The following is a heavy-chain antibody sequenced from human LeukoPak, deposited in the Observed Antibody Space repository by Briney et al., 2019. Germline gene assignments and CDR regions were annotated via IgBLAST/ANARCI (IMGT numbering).Heavy chain of an antibody. V-gene: IGHV3-69-1*01. CDR3: ARDTTSISHNFDY. J-gene: IGHJ4*02. D-gene: IGHD2/OR15-2a*01. Sequence: GGSLRLSCAASGFTFSDYYMTWIRQAPGKGLEWVSYITSSATTYYADSVKGRFTISRDNAKNSLYLQMNSLRAEDTAVYYCARDTTSISHNFDYWGQGTLVTVSS. CDR2: ITSSATT. CDR1: GFTFSDYY.